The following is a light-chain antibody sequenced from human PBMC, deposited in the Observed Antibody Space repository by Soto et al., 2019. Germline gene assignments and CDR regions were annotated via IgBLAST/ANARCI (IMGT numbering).Light chain of an antibody. CDR2: DVS. J-gene: IGLJ1*01. CDR3: KSFTTSDTYV. CDR1: SSDVGAYNY. V-gene: IGLV2-14*01. Sequence: LNQPASVSGSPGQSIAISCTGTSSDVGAYNYVSWYLQYPGKAPKLVIFDVSFRPSGVSNRFSGSKSGNTASLTISGLQAEDEADYYCKSFTTSDTYVFGTGTKVTVL.